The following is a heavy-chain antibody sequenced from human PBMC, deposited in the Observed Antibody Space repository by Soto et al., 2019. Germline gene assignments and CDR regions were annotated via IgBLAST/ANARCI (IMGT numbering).Heavy chain of an antibody. CDR3: ARVVDYYDPYYDYGLDF. D-gene: IGHD3-22*01. Sequence: EVQLVESGGGLVKPGGSLRLSCAASGFTFSTYSMNWVRQAPGKGLEWVSSISSSSSYIYYADSVKGRFTISRDNAKNSLYLQMNSLGAEDTAVYYCARVVDYYDPYYDYGLDFWGQGTTFTVSS. J-gene: IGHJ6*02. CDR1: GFTFSTYS. V-gene: IGHV3-21*01. CDR2: ISSSSSYI.